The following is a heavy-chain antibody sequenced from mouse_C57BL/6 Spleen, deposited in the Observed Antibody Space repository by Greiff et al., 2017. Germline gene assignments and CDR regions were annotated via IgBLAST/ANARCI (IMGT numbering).Heavy chain of an antibody. V-gene: IGHV1-64*01. D-gene: IGHD2-4*01. Sequence: QVHVKQPGAELVKPGASVKLSCKASGYTFTSYWMHWVKQRPGQGLEWIGMIHPNSGSTNYNEKFKSKATLTVDKSSSTAYMQLSSLTSEDSAVYYCARRVDYPYAMDYWGQGTSVTVSS. CDR2: IHPNSGST. CDR3: ARRVDYPYAMDY. J-gene: IGHJ4*01. CDR1: GYTFTSYW.